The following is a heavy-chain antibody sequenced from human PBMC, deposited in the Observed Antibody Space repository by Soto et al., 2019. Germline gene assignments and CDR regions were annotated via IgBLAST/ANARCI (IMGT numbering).Heavy chain of an antibody. CDR1: GFTFSSYA. J-gene: IGHJ6*02. D-gene: IGHD2-15*01. CDR2: ISGSGGST. V-gene: IGHV3-23*01. Sequence: LRLSCAASGFTFSSYAMSWVRQAPGKGLEWVSAISGSGGSTYYADSVKGRFTISRDNSKNTLYLQMNSLRAEDTAVYYCAMGVGYCRGGSCNRYGMDVWGQGTTVTVSS. CDR3: AMGVGYCRGGSCNRYGMDV.